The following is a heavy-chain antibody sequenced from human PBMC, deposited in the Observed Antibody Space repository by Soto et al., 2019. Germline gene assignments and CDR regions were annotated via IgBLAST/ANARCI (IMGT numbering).Heavy chain of an antibody. CDR3: ARVTHYFDY. V-gene: IGHV3-11*01. CDR2: ISSSGNTI. CDR1: GFTFSDYY. J-gene: IGHJ4*02. Sequence: PGWSLRLSFAASGFTFSDYYMSWIRQAPGKGLEWVSYISSSGNTIHYADSVKGRFTISRDNAKNSLFLQMNSLRVEDTAVYYCARVTHYFDYWGQGALVTVSS.